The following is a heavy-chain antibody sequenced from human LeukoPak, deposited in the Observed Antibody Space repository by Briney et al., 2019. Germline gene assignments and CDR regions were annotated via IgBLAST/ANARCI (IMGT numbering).Heavy chain of an antibody. CDR1: GDSVSSNSVS. Sequence: SQTLSLTCVISGDSVSSNSVSWNWIRQSPSRGLEWLGRTYYRSKWFDEYAVSVKSRITINPDTTENHVSLQLNSVTPEDTAVYYCAREPSRGELDYWGQGVLVTVSS. J-gene: IGHJ4*02. CDR2: TYYRSKWFD. V-gene: IGHV6-1*01. D-gene: IGHD4-17*01. CDR3: AREPSRGELDY.